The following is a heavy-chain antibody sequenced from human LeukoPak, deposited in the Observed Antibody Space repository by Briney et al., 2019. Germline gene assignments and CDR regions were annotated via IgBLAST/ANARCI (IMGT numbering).Heavy chain of an antibody. Sequence: SETLSLTCTVSGGSISSSDYYWGWIRQPAGKGLEWIGIIYYSGSTYHNPSLKSRVTISVDTSKNQFSLRLSSVTAADTAIYYCATYCGGGSCPSTESFDVWGQGTMVSVSS. CDR1: GGSISSSDYY. CDR2: IYYSGST. CDR3: ATYCGGGSCPSTESFDV. J-gene: IGHJ3*01. V-gene: IGHV4-39*07. D-gene: IGHD2-15*01.